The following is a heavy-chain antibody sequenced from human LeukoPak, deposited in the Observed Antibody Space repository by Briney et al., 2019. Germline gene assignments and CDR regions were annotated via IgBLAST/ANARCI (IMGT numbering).Heavy chain of an antibody. CDR2: IYSGGGT. CDR3: VRDEGFHGSGSN. CDR1: GFTVSDNY. V-gene: IGHV3-66*01. J-gene: IGHJ4*02. Sequence: GGSLRLSCAASGFTVSDNYMSWVRQAPGKGLEWVSVIYSGGGTYYSHSVKGRFTISRDNSKNMLYLQMNTLRVEDTAVYYCVRDEGFHGSGSNWGPGTLVTVSS. D-gene: IGHD3-10*01.